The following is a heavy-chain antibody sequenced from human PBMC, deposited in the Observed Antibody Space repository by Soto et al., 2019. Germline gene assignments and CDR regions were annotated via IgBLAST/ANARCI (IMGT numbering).Heavy chain of an antibody. CDR1: GGSFSGYY. V-gene: IGHV4-34*01. J-gene: IGHJ3*02. CDR2: INHSGST. CDR3: ARDTGSDAFDI. Sequence: QVQLQQWGAGLLKPSETLSLTCAVYGGSFSGYYWSWIRQPPGKGLEWIGEINHSGSTNYNPSLKSRVTISVDTSKNQFSLKLSSVTAADTAVYYCARDTGSDAFDIWGQGTMVTVSS. D-gene: IGHD1-1*01.